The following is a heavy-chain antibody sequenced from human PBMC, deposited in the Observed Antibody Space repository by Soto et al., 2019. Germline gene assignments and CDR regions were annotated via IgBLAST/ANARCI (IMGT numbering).Heavy chain of an antibody. D-gene: IGHD3-22*01. J-gene: IGHJ4*02. Sequence: PVGSLRLSCAASGFTFSDYEMNWVRQAPGKGLEWVSYISRSGTTIYYADSVKGRFTISRDNAKNSLYLQMNSLRPGDTAVYYCARTYYYDGSGYDYWGQGTQVTVS. V-gene: IGHV3-48*03. CDR3: ARTYYYDGSGYDY. CDR1: GFTFSDYE. CDR2: ISRSGTTI.